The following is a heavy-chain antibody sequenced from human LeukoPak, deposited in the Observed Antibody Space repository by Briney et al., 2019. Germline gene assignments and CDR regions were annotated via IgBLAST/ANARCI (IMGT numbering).Heavy chain of an antibody. CDR3: ARASYVLRYFDWYPHAFDI. Sequence: SETLSLTCTVSGGSISSSSYYWGWIRQPPGKGLEWIGSIYYSGSTYYNPSLKSRVTISVDTSKNQFSLKLSSVTAADTAVYYCARASYVLRYFDWYPHAFDIWGQGTMVTVSS. V-gene: IGHV4-39*07. D-gene: IGHD3-9*01. J-gene: IGHJ3*02. CDR1: GGSISSSSYY. CDR2: IYYSGST.